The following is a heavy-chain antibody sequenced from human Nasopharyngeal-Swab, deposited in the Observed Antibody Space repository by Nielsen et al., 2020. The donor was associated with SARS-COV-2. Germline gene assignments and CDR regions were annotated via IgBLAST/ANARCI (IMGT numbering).Heavy chain of an antibody. J-gene: IGHJ5*02. V-gene: IGHV4-39*01. CDR3: ARPYYDSSGYDAWFDP. D-gene: IGHD3-22*01. CDR2: IYYSGST. Sequence: SETLSLTCTVSGGSISSSSYYSGWIRQPPGKGLEWIGSIYYSGSTYYNPSLKSRVTISVDTSKNQFSLKLSSVTAADTAVYYCARPYYDSSGYDAWFDPWGQGTLVTVSS. CDR1: GGSISSSSYY.